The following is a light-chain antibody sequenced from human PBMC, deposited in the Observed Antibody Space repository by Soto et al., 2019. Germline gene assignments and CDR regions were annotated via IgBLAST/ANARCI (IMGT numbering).Light chain of an antibody. CDR3: MQALETPIN. CDR2: LGS. J-gene: IGKJ5*01. CDR1: QSLLHNNGYNS. V-gene: IGKV2-28*01. Sequence: DIVMTQSPLSLPVTPGEPASISCRSSQSLLHNNGYNSLNWYLQKPGQSPQLLIYLGSDRSSGVPDRFSGSGSGADFTLKISRVEAEDVGIYYCMQALETPINFGQGTRLEIK.